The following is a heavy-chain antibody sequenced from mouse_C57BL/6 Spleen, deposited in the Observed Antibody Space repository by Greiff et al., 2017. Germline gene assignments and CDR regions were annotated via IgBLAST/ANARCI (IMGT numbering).Heavy chain of an antibody. CDR2: INYDGSST. Sequence: EVKLMESEGGLVQPGSSMKLSCTASGFTFSDYYMAWVRQVPEKGLEWVANINYDGSSTYYLDSLKSRFIISRDNAKNILYLQMSSLKSEDTATYYCARDRNFLWYFDVWGTGTTVTVSS. CDR3: ARDRNFLWYFDV. CDR1: GFTFSDYY. D-gene: IGHD2-1*01. J-gene: IGHJ1*03. V-gene: IGHV5-16*01.